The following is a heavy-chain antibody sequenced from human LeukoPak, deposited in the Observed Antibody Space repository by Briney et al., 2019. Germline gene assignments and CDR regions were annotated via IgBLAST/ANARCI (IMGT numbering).Heavy chain of an antibody. CDR3: ARGVYIAAAQYGY. CDR2: IYYSRIT. J-gene: IGHJ4*02. Sequence: TSSETLSLTCTVSGGSISSYYWSWIRQPPGKGLEWIGYIYYSRITNYNPSLKSRVTISVDTSKNQFSLKLSSVTAADTAVYYCARGVYIAAAQYGYWGQGTLVTVSS. CDR1: GGSISSYY. D-gene: IGHD6-13*01. V-gene: IGHV4-59*01.